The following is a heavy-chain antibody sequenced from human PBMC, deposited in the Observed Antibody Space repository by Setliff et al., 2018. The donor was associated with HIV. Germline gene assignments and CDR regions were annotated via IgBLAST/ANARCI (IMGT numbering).Heavy chain of an antibody. CDR1: GYSFTNYW. J-gene: IGHJ4*02. V-gene: IGHV5-51*01. CDR2: IYPGDSDT. CDR3: GRYASGSYYFDY. Sequence: PGESLKISCKGSGYSFTNYWIGWVRQMPGKGLEWMGIIYPGDSDTRYSPSFQGQVTISADKSITTAYLQWSSLKASDTAIYYCGRYASGSYYFDYWGQGTLVTVSS. D-gene: IGHD3-10*01.